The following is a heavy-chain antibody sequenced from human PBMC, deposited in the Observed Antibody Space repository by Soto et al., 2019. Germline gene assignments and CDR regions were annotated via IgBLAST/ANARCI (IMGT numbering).Heavy chain of an antibody. CDR2: IFYGRSS. J-gene: IGHJ6*02. CDR3: ARQRPTDGRWEFANYYGMDV. CDR1: GGSISSSTYY. V-gene: IGHV4-39*01. D-gene: IGHD1-26*01. Sequence: SETLSLTCTVSGGSISSSTYYWGWIRQLPGKGLEWIGSIFYGRSSYYNPAPRSRVAIYIDPSKNQFSLKLSSVTAADTAVYYCARQRPTDGRWEFANYYGMDVWGQGTPVTVSS.